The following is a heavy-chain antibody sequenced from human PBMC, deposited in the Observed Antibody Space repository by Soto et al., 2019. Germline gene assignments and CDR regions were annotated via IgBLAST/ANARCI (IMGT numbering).Heavy chain of an antibody. V-gene: IGHV1-69*12. J-gene: IGHJ5*02. CDR3: ATVPYGAYDGWFDT. D-gene: IGHD4-17*01. Sequence: QVQLVQSGAEVKKPGSSVKVSCKASGGTFSSYAISWVRQAPGQGLEWMGGIIPIFDTANYAQKFQGRVTITADESTRTAYMELSSLRSEDTAVYYCATVPYGAYDGWFDTWGQGTLVTVSS. CDR1: GGTFSSYA. CDR2: IIPIFDTA.